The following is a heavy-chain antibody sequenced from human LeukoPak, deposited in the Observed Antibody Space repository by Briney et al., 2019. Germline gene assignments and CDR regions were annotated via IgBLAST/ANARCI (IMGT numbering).Heavy chain of an antibody. V-gene: IGHV3-48*03. J-gene: IGHJ4*02. CDR3: ATLWFGELLGADY. Sequence: GGSLRLSCAASGFTFSSYEMNWVRQAPGKGLEWVSYISSSGSTIYYADSVKGRFTISRDNAKNSLYLQMNSLRAEDTAVYYSATLWFGELLGADYWGQGTLVTVSS. CDR2: ISSSGSTI. CDR1: GFTFSSYE. D-gene: IGHD3-10*01.